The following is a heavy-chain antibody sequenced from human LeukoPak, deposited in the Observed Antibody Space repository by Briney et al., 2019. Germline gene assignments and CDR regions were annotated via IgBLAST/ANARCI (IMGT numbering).Heavy chain of an antibody. D-gene: IGHD6-13*01. V-gene: IGHV4-59*08. CDR1: GGSISSYY. CDR3: ARQGTAESPPVIDI. J-gene: IGHJ3*02. CDR2: IYYSGST. Sequence: SETLSLTCTVSGGSISSYYWSWIRQPPGRGLEWIGYIYYSGSTNYNPSLKSRVTISVDTSKNQFSLKLSSVTAADTAVYYCARQGTAESPPVIDIWGQGTMVTVSS.